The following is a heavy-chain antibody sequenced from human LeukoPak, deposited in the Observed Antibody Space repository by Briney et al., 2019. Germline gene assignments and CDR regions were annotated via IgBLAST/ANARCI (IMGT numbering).Heavy chain of an antibody. Sequence: GGSLRLSCAASGFTFSNAWLSGFPRAQGKGRGWVGRIKSKTDGGTTDYAAPVKGRFTISRDDSKNTLYLQMNSLKTEDTAVYYCTTDTSGAFDIWGQGTMVTVSS. D-gene: IGHD1-14*01. J-gene: IGHJ3*02. CDR2: IKSKTDGGTT. CDR1: GFTFSNAW. V-gene: IGHV3-15*01. CDR3: TTDTSGAFDI.